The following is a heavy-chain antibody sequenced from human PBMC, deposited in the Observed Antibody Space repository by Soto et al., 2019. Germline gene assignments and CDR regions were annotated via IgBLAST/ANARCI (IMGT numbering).Heavy chain of an antibody. J-gene: IGHJ6*02. CDR2: IMPMFGRA. V-gene: IGHV1-69*12. CDR3: ARWLKEAGIGCNYYSGMDV. D-gene: IGHD6-19*01. CDR1: GGTFSNYA. Sequence: QVQLVQSGAEVKKPGSSVKVSCKASGGTFSNYALSWVRQAPGQGLEWMGGIMPMFGRADYARKFQGRVTITADETMSTANMNMRSLSSEDTAVYYCARWLKEAGIGCNYYSGMDVWGQGNTVTVSS.